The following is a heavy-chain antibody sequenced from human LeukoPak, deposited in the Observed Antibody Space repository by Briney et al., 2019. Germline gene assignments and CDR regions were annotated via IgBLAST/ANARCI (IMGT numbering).Heavy chain of an antibody. J-gene: IGHJ4*02. Sequence: GGSLRPSCAASGFTFSSYAMSWVRQAPGKGLEWVSTISGGGGSTYYADSVKGRFTISRDNSKNTLYLQVNSLRAEDTAVYYCAKGGKWDVTPFDYWGQGTLVTVSS. D-gene: IGHD1-26*01. CDR1: GFTFSSYA. CDR2: ISGGGGST. CDR3: AKGGKWDVTPFDY. V-gene: IGHV3-23*01.